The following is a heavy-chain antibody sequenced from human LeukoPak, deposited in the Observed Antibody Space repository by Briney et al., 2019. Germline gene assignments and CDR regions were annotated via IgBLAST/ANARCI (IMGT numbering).Heavy chain of an antibody. D-gene: IGHD4-17*01. CDR1: GFTFSSYA. J-gene: IGHJ4*02. Sequence: GGSLRLSCAASGFTFSSYAMSWVRQAPGKGLEWASAISGSGGSTYYADSVKGRFTISRDNSKNTLYLQMNSLRAEDTAVYYCASLAFRTITTTVTSPSFDYWGQGTLVTVSS. CDR2: ISGSGGST. V-gene: IGHV3-23*01. CDR3: ASLAFRTITTTVTSPSFDY.